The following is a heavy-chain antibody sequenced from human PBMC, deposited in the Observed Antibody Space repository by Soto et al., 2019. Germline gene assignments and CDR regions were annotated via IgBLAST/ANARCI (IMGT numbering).Heavy chain of an antibody. CDR1: GGSISSGGYS. CDR3: ARDKDATVGGWYYFDY. V-gene: IGHV4-30-2*01. J-gene: IGHJ4*02. Sequence: PSETLSLTCAVSGGSISSGGYSWSWIRQPPGKGLEWIGYIYHSGSTYYNPSLKSRVTISVDRSKNQFSLKLSSVTAADTAVYYCARDKDATVGGWYYFDYWGQGALVT. CDR2: IYHSGST. D-gene: IGHD1-26*01.